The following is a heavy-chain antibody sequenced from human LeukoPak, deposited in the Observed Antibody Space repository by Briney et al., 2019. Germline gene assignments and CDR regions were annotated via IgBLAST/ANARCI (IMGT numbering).Heavy chain of an antibody. J-gene: IGHJ4*02. V-gene: IGHV4-31*03. CDR1: GGSISSGGYY. CDR3: ARENGRTVTRGFDY. Sequence: SETLSLTCTVSGGSISSGGYYWSWIRQRPGKGLEWIGYIYYSGSTYYNPSLKSRVTISVDTSKNQFSLKLSSVTAADTAVYYCARENGRTVTRGFDYWGQGTLVTVSS. CDR2: IYYSGST. D-gene: IGHD4-17*01.